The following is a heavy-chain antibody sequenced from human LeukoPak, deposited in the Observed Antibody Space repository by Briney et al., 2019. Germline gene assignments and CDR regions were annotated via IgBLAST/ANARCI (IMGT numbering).Heavy chain of an antibody. CDR2: IYHSGST. J-gene: IGHJ4*02. D-gene: IGHD2-15*01. V-gene: IGHV4-38-2*02. CDR3: ASVNSEVAATFDY. CDR1: GYSISSGYY. Sequence: SETLSLTCTVSGYSISSGYYWGWIRQPPGKGLEWIGSIYHSGSTYHNPSLKSRVTISVDTSKNQFSLKLSSVTAADTAVYYCASVNSEVAATFDYWGQGTLVAVSS.